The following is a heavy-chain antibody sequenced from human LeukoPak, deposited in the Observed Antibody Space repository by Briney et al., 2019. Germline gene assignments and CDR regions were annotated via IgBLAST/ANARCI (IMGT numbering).Heavy chain of an antibody. CDR1: GGSISSYY. V-gene: IGHV4-59*01. J-gene: IGHJ5*02. Sequence: PSETLSLTCTVSGGSISSYYWSWIRQPPGKGLEWIGYIYYSGSTNYNSSLKSRVTISVDTSKNQFSLKLSSVTAADTAVYYCARGQYYDFWSGYPYNWFDPWGQGTLVTVSS. CDR2: IYYSGST. CDR3: ARGQYYDFWSGYPYNWFDP. D-gene: IGHD3-3*01.